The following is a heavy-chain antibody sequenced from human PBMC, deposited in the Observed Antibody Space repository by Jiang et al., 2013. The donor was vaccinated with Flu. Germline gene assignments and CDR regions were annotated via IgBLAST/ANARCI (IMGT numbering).Heavy chain of an antibody. CDR2: MSGRGGST. Sequence: VQLVESGGTVVPPGGSLRLACAASEFSFSNYAMSWLRQAPRKGLEWVSSMSGRGGSTYYADSVKGRFTVSRDSSKNTLYLQMNSLRVEDTAVYYCAKAVRGDIVVVAAHYFDSWGQGTLVTVSS. CDR1: EFSFSNYA. V-gene: IGHV3-23*04. D-gene: IGHD2-15*01. CDR3: AKAVRGDIVVVAAHYFDS. J-gene: IGHJ4*02.